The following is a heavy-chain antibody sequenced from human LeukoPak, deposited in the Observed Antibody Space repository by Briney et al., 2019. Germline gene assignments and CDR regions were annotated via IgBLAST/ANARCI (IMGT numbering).Heavy chain of an antibody. CDR2: ISGSGGST. D-gene: IGHD5-18*01. V-gene: IGHV3-23*01. J-gene: IGHJ3*02. CDR3: TTGPSGYSYGFDAFDI. Sequence: GGSLRLSCAASGFTFSSYGMSWVRQAPGKGLEWVSAISGSGGSTYYADSVKGRFTISRDNSKNTLYLQMNSLKTEDTAVYYCTTGPSGYSYGFDAFDIWGQGTMVTVSS. CDR1: GFTFSSYG.